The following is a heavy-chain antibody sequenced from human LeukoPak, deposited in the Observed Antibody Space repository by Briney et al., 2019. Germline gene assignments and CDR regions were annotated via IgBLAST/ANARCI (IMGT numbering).Heavy chain of an antibody. D-gene: IGHD3-22*01. CDR2: ISSSSSTI. CDR3: ARSFGYYYDSSGQFDY. Sequence: GGSLRLSCAASGFTFSSYSMNWVRQAPGEGLEWVSYISSSSSTIYYADSVKGRFTISRDNAKNSLYLQMNSLRDEDTAVYCCARSFGYYYDSSGQFDYWGQGTLVTVSS. V-gene: IGHV3-48*02. CDR1: GFTFSSYS. J-gene: IGHJ4*02.